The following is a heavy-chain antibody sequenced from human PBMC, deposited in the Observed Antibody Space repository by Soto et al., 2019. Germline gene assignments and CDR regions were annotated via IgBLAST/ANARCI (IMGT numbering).Heavy chain of an antibody. J-gene: IGHJ4*02. CDR3: ARGAVRYCISTRWYHNYFDF. D-gene: IGHD2-2*01. CDR2: FIPMFGTA. CDR1: GGAFKNYA. Sequence: QVQLVQSGAEVKKPGSSVKVSCKASGGAFKNYAISWVRQAPGQGLEWMGGFIPMFGTANYAQKFQDRVTMTADESRTKAYMELSNLRSEDTAVDYCARGAVRYCISTRWYHNYFDFWGQGTLVTVSS. V-gene: IGHV1-69*12.